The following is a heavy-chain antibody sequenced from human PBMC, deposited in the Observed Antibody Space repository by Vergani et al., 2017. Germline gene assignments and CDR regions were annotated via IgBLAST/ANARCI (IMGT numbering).Heavy chain of an antibody. V-gene: IGHV1-69*13. J-gene: IGHJ4*02. CDR1: GGTFSSSG. D-gene: IGHD5-24*01. Sequence: QVQLVQSGTEMKKPGSSVKVSCKASGGTFSSSGLSWVRQAPGQGLEWMGRIIPMYGTTNYAQKFQGRVTITADESTSTAYMELSSLRSEDTAVYYCARASGLMSTRLDYWGQGTLVTVSS. CDR2: IIPMYGTT. CDR3: ARASGLMSTRLDY.